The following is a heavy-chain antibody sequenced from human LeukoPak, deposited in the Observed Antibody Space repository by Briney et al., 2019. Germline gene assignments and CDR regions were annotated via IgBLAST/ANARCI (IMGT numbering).Heavy chain of an antibody. CDR1: GFTFSSYA. J-gene: IGHJ4*02. CDR3: ARVPAATNFDY. CDR2: ISYDGSNK. Sequence: PGGSLRLSCAASGFTFSSYAMHWVRQAPGKGLEWVAVISYDGSNKYYADSVKGRFTISRDNSKNTLYLQMNSLRAEDTAVYYCARVPAATNFDYWGQGTLVTVSS. D-gene: IGHD6-13*01. V-gene: IGHV3-30-3*01.